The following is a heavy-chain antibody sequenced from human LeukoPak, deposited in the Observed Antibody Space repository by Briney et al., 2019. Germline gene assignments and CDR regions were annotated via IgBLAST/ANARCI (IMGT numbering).Heavy chain of an antibody. J-gene: IGHJ4*02. V-gene: IGHV3-7*01. CDR1: GFTFSNFW. Sequence: GGSLRLSCAASGFTFSNFWMSWVRQVPGKGPEWVANIKQDGSEENYVDSVKGRFTISRDNAKNSLFLQMNSLRAEDRAVYYCAGNKRGDCWGQGALVTVSS. D-gene: IGHD1/OR15-1a*01. CDR3: AGNKRGDC. CDR2: IKQDGSEE.